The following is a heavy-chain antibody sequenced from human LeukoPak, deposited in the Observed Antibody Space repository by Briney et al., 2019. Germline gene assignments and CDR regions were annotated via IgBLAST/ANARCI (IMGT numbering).Heavy chain of an antibody. V-gene: IGHV4-59*08. CDR1: GGSFSSYS. Sequence: SETLSLTCTVSGGSFSSYSWSWIRQPPGKGLEWIGYIYYSGSTNYNPSLRSRVTISVDTSKNQFSLKLSSVTAADTAVYYCARQGMAARLIDYWGQGTLVTVSS. D-gene: IGHD6-6*01. CDR2: IYYSGST. CDR3: ARQGMAARLIDY. J-gene: IGHJ4*02.